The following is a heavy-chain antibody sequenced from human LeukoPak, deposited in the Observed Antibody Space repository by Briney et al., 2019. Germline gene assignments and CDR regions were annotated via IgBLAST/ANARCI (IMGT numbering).Heavy chain of an antibody. V-gene: IGHV3-23*01. CDR1: GFTFSSYA. Sequence: QSGGSLRLSCAASGFTFSSYAMSWVRQAPGKGLEWVSAISGSGGSTYYADSVKGRFTISRDNSKNTLYLQMNSLRAEDTAVYYCAKGRWLEREYFQHWGQGTLVTVSS. D-gene: IGHD6-19*01. CDR3: AKGRWLEREYFQH. CDR2: ISGSGGST. J-gene: IGHJ1*01.